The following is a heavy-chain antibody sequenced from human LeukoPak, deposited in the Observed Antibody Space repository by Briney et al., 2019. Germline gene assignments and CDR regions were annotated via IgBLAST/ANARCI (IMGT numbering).Heavy chain of an antibody. CDR3: ASPRYSSSWYFDY. V-gene: IGHV4-34*01. D-gene: IGHD6-13*01. J-gene: IGHJ4*02. Sequence: SETLSLTCAVYGGSFSGYYWSWIRQPPGKGLEWIGEINHSGSTNYNPSLKSRVTISVDTSKNQFSLKLSSVTAADTAVYYCASPRYSSSWYFDYWGQGTLVTVPS. CDR1: GGSFSGYY. CDR2: INHSGST.